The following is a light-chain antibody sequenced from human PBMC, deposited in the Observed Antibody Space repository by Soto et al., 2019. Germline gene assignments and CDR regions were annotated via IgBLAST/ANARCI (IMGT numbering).Light chain of an antibody. V-gene: IGKV3-20*01. CDR2: GAS. CDR3: QQYGSSLPLT. J-gene: IGKJ4*01. Sequence: EIVLTQSPCTLSLSPGERATLSCRASQSVSSSYLAWYQQKPGQAPRLLIYGASSRATGIPDRFSGSGSGTDFTITISRLEPEDFAVYYCQQYGSSLPLTFGGGTKVEIK. CDR1: QSVSSSY.